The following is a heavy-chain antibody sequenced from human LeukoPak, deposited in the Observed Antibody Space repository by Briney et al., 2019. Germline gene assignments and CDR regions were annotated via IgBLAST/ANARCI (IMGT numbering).Heavy chain of an antibody. V-gene: IGHV4-34*01. CDR1: GFTFSSYW. D-gene: IGHD3-16*01. Sequence: GSLRLSCAASGFTFSSYWMSWIRQSPGKGLEWIGEINRSGSTKYDPSLKSRVAISLDTSKNQFSLKLTSVTAADTAVYYCARGRWSSIRRGRWFDSWGQGALVTVSS. J-gene: IGHJ5*01. CDR3: ARGRWSSIRRGRWFDS. CDR2: INRSGST.